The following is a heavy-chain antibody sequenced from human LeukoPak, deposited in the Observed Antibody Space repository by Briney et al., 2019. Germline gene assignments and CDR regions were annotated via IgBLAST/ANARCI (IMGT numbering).Heavy chain of an antibody. V-gene: IGHV4-34*01. D-gene: IGHD3-9*01. CDR2: IHYTGAT. CDR3: ARGNILTGYCFAF. CDR1: VGSMTGYY. Sequence: RSEPLSLTCAVYVGSMTGYYWSWIRQTRGGGLEWLGEIHYTGATSYNTSLKSRATISTDTSKIQFSLRMSSVTAADTAVHYCARGNILTGYCFAFWGQGALVTVSS. J-gene: IGHJ4*02.